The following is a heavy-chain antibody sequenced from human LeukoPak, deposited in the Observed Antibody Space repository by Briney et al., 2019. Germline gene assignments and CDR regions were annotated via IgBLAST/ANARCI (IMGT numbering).Heavy chain of an antibody. CDR3: ARDRCSGGSCYAEYFQH. V-gene: IGHV3-43*01. Sequence: GGSLRLSCAASGFTFDDYTMSWVRQAPGKGLEWVALICWDGDNTYYADSVKGRFTISRDNSKNSLYLQMNSLRAEDTAVYYCARDRCSGGSCYAEYFQHWGQGTVVTVSS. CDR2: ICWDGDNT. J-gene: IGHJ1*01. D-gene: IGHD2-15*01. CDR1: GFTFDDYT.